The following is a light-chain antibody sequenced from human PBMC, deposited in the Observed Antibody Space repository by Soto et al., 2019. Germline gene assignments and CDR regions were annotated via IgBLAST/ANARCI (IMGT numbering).Light chain of an antibody. CDR1: QTISNW. CDR2: DAS. V-gene: IGKV1-5*01. CDR3: QQYNTFSPWT. Sequence: DIQMTQSPSTLSASVGDRVTITCRASQTISNWLAWYQQKPGNAPKLLISDASNLQIGVPSRFSGRGSGTEFTLTISSLQPDDFASYYCQQYNTFSPWTFGPGTKVEIK. J-gene: IGKJ1*01.